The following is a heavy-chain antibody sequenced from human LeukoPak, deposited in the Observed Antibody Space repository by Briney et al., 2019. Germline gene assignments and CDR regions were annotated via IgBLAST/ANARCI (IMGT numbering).Heavy chain of an antibody. CDR3: AREVSAGNYFDY. Sequence: GGSLRLSCAASGFTFSSYTIHWVRQAPGKGLEWVSVTSYDGSNKYYADSVKGRFTISGDSSKNTLYLQMNSLRAEDTAVYYCAREVSAGNYFDYWGQGTLVTVSS. D-gene: IGHD6-25*01. V-gene: IGHV3-30-3*01. CDR1: GFTFSSYT. J-gene: IGHJ4*02. CDR2: TSYDGSNK.